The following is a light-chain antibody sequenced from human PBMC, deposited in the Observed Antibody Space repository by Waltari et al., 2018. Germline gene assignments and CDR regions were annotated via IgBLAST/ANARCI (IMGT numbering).Light chain of an antibody. CDR2: DVS. CDR3: SSQSSNNVVL. CDR1: SNDVGGYNS. V-gene: IGLV2-14*01. J-gene: IGLJ2*01. Sequence: QSALTQPASVSGSPGQSVTIFCTGTSNDVGGYNSVSWYQEHPGQVPRVIIYDVSDRPSGVSDRFSGYKSGNTASLTISGLQAEDEADYYGSSQSSNNVVLFGGGTKLTVL.